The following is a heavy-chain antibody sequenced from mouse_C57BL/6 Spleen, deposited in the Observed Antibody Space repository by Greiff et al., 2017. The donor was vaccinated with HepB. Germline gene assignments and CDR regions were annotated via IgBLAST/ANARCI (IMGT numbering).Heavy chain of an antibody. V-gene: IGHV1-81*01. J-gene: IGHJ4*01. Sequence: QVQLKESGAELARPGASVKLSCKASGYTFTSYGISWVKQRPGQGLEWIGEIYPSSGNTYYNEKFKGKATLTADKSSSTAYMELSSLTSEDSAVYVGASSHDLVGYAMDYWGQGTSVTVSA. CDR2: IYPSSGNT. CDR1: GYTFTSYG. CDR3: ASSHDLVGYAMDY. D-gene: IGHD1-1*01.